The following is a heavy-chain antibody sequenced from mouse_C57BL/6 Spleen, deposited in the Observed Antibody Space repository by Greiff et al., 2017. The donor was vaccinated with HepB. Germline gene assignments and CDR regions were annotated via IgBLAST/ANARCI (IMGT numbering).Heavy chain of an antibody. V-gene: IGHV1-69*01. J-gene: IGHJ4*01. Sequence: QVHVKQPGAELVMPGASVKLSCKASGYTFTSYWMHWVKRRPGQGLEWIGEIDPSDSYTNYNQKFKGKSTLTVDKSSITAYMQLSSLTSEDSAVYYCARYYYGSRFYAMDYWGQGTSVTVSS. CDR3: ARYYYGSRFYAMDY. D-gene: IGHD1-1*01. CDR2: IDPSDSYT. CDR1: GYTFTSYW.